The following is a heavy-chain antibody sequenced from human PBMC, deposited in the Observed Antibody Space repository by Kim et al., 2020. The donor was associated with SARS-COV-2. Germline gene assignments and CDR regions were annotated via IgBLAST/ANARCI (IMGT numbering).Heavy chain of an antibody. Sequence: ASVKVSCKASGYTFTIYAIHWVRQAPGQRLEWMGWINGGNGNTKYSQKFQGRVTITRDTSASTAYMELSTLRSEDTAVYYCARAMGLWFGEFLPFDPWGQGTLVTVSS. D-gene: IGHD3-10*01. V-gene: IGHV1-3*01. CDR1: GYTFTIYA. CDR2: INGGNGNT. J-gene: IGHJ5*02. CDR3: ARAMGLWFGEFLPFDP.